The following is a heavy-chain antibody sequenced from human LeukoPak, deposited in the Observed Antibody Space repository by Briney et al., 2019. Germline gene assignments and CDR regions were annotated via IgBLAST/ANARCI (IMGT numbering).Heavy chain of an antibody. CDR2: TNVHNGNI. Sequence: ALVKVSCKASGYTFSDYGITWVRQAPGQGLEWMGWTNVHNGNINYAQKFQGRISMTTDTSTTTAFMELRSLRSDDTAVYYCARGIEGYDVLTGYYPWGQGTLVTVSS. CDR1: GYTFSDYG. V-gene: IGHV1-18*01. J-gene: IGHJ5*02. D-gene: IGHD3-9*01. CDR3: ARGIEGYDVLTGYYP.